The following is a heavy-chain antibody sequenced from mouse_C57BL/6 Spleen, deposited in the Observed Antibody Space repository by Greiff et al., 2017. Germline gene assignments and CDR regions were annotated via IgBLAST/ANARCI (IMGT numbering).Heavy chain of an antibody. CDR2: IYPGDGDT. J-gene: IGHJ4*01. CDR1: GYAFSSYW. V-gene: IGHV1-80*01. D-gene: IGHD1-1*01. CDR3: ASSLYGSSSYAMDY. Sequence: VQLQQSGAELVKPGASVKISCKASGYAFSSYWMYWVKQRPGKGLEWIGQIYPGDGDTNYNGKFKGKATLTADKSSSTAYMQLSSLTSEDSAVYFCASSLYGSSSYAMDYWGQGTSVTVSS.